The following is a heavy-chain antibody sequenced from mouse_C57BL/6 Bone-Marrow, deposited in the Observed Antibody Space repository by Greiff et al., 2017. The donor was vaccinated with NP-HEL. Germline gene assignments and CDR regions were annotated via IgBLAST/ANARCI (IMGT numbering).Heavy chain of an antibody. Sequence: LVEPGDSVKISCKASGYSFTGYFMNWVMQSHGKSLEWIGRINPYNGDTFYNQKFKGKATLTVDKSSSTAHMELRSLTSEDSAVYYCAREGSNYVDYWGQGTTLTVSS. D-gene: IGHD1-1*01. V-gene: IGHV1-20*01. CDR1: GYSFTGYF. J-gene: IGHJ2*01. CDR3: AREGSNYVDY. CDR2: INPYNGDT.